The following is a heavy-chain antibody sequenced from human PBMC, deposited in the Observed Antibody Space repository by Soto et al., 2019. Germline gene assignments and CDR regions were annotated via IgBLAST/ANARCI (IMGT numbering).Heavy chain of an antibody. V-gene: IGHV3-53*01. CDR2: LYDIDGS. D-gene: IGHD1-1*01. CDR3: ATWHEREHAYDV. Sequence: DVQLVESGGGLIQPGESLRLSCAAFGFTISGKKYVAWFRQAPGKGLEWVSALYDIDGSFYADSVKGRFTTSSDSSKTTVYLQMNDLGPDDTAVYYCATWHEREHAYDVWGLGTTVTVSS. J-gene: IGHJ3*01. CDR1: GFTISGKKY.